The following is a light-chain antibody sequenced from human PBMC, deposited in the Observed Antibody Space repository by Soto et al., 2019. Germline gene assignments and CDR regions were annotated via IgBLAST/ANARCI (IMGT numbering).Light chain of an antibody. CDR2: AAS. CDR1: QGISNY. CDR3: HKYRIAHWT. J-gene: IGKJ1*01. V-gene: IGKV1-27*01. Sequence: DIQRTQSPSSLSASVGDRVTITCRASQGISNYLAWYQQTPGQVPKLLIYAASTLQSGVPSRFSGSGSGTDFTLTLSSLQPEDVATYYCHKYRIAHWTFGQGTKVEIK.